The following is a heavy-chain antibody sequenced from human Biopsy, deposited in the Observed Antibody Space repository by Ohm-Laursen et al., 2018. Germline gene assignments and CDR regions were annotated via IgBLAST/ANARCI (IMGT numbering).Heavy chain of an antibody. CDR2: INPSGGST. J-gene: IGHJ4*02. Sequence: GASVKVSCKAFGYTFITYYVNWVRQAPGQGLEWMGKINPSGGSTSYAQKFQGRVTMTRDTSTTTVYMELSSLRSEDTAVYYCARSRNDLGGMYFDSWGQGSLVTVSS. CDR3: ARSRNDLGGMYFDS. V-gene: IGHV1-46*01. CDR1: GYTFITYY.